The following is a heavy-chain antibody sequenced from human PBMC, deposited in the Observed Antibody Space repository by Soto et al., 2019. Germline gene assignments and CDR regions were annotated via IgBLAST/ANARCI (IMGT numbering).Heavy chain of an antibody. CDR2: INPSGGST. CDR1: GYTFTSYY. Sequence: ASVKVSCKASGYTFTSYYMHWVRQAPGQGLEWMGIINPSGGSTSYAQKFQGRVTMTRDTSTSTVYMELSSLRSEDTAVYYCARGVPVVVVVAATRIPDYYFDYWGQGTLVTVSS. CDR3: ARGVPVVVVVAATRIPDYYFDY. V-gene: IGHV1-46*03. J-gene: IGHJ4*02. D-gene: IGHD2-15*01.